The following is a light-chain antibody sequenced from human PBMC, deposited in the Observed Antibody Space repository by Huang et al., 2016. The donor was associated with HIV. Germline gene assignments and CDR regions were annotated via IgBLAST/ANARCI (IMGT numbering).Light chain of an antibody. CDR1: QNVSSN. CDR2: VAS. J-gene: IGKJ1*01. CDR3: QQYHNWPT. V-gene: IGKV3-15*01. Sequence: EIVMTQSPATLSVSPGERATLSCRASQNVSSNLAWHQQKPGQAPRLLIYVASTRATGSPVRFSGSGSGTEFTLTISSLQSEDFAVYYCQQYHNWPTFGHGTKVEIK.